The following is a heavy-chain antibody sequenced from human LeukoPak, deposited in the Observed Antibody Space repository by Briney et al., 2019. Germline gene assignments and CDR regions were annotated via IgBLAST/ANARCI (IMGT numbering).Heavy chain of an antibody. D-gene: IGHD6-13*01. CDR3: ARESIAAASGYYYYYYMDV. CDR2: MYHSGSS. J-gene: IGHJ6*03. V-gene: IGHV4-38-2*02. CDR1: GYSISSGYY. Sequence: SETLSLTCTVSGYSISSGYYWGWIRQPPGKGLEWIGSMYHSGSSYYNPSLKSRVTFSVDTSKNQFSLKLSSVTAADTAVYYCARESIAAASGYYYYYYMDVWGKGTTVTVSS.